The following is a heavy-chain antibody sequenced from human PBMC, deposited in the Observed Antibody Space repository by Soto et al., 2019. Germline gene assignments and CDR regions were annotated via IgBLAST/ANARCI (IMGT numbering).Heavy chain of an antibody. CDR1: GYSFTSYW. D-gene: IGHD3-22*01. Sequence: RKISCRVSGYSFTSYWISWVRQMPGKGLEWMGRIDPTDSYANYSPSFQGHVTFSVDRSINTAYLQWSSLKAPDTAVYYCARLHSRHGTNGKLDYWGQGTLVTVSS. CDR2: IDPTDSYA. CDR3: ARLHSRHGTNGKLDY. V-gene: IGHV5-10-1*01. J-gene: IGHJ4*02.